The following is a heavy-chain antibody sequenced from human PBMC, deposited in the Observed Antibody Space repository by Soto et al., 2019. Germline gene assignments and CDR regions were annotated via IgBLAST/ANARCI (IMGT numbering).Heavy chain of an antibody. CDR2: ISGTGSST. CDR1: GFTFTIYA. CDR3: AKDQLYGSGWKGRWFDP. J-gene: IGHJ5*02. D-gene: IGHD6-25*01. Sequence: EEQLLESGGGLVQPGGSLRLSCAASGFTFTIYAMTWVRQPPGKGLEWVSAISGTGSSTYYADSVKGRFTVSRDSSKSMLYLQMDRLRAEDTAVYYCAKDQLYGSGWKGRWFDPWGQGTLVTVSS. V-gene: IGHV3-23*01.